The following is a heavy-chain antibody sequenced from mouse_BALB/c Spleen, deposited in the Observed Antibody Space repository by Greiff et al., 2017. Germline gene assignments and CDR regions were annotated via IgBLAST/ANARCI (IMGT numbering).Heavy chain of an antibody. D-gene: IGHD4-1*01. CDR2: IDPYYGGT. Sequence: VQLQQPGAELVRPGASVKISCKASGYSFTGYNMNWVKQSNGKSLEWIGNIDPYYGGTSYNQKFKGKATLTVDKSSSTAYMQLKSLTSEDSAVYYCARWELTGTRGAMDYWGQGTSVTVSS. CDR3: ARWELTGTRGAMDY. J-gene: IGHJ4*01. V-gene: IGHV1-39*01. CDR1: GYSFTGYN.